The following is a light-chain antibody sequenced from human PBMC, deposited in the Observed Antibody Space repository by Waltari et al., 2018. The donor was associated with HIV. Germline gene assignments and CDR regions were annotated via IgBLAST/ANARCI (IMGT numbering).Light chain of an antibody. J-gene: IGKJ1*01. V-gene: IGKV1-5*03. CDR1: QSIGSW. Sequence: DIQLTQSPSTLSASVGDRVTITFRASQSIGSWLAWYQQKSGKAPKLLLYKASSLERGVPSRFSGSGSGTEFTLTISSLQPDDLATYYCQQYKSYFAWTFGKGTKVEIK. CDR2: KAS. CDR3: QQYKSYFAWT.